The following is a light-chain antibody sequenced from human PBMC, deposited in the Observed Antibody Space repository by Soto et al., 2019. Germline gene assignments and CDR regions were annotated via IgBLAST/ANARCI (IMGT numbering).Light chain of an antibody. Sequence: DIQLTQSPSFLSASVGDRVTITCRASQGISSYLAWYQQKPGKAPKLLLFAASTLQNGVPSRFSGSGSGTEFTHTNSSLQPEDFATYYCLHLNSYSPDTFGPGTKVDIK. J-gene: IGKJ3*01. CDR1: QGISSY. CDR2: AAS. V-gene: IGKV1-9*01. CDR3: LHLNSYSPDT.